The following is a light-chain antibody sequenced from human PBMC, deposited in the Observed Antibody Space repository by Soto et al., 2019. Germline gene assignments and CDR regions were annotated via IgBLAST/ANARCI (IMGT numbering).Light chain of an antibody. CDR3: QESRSALWGT. CDR2: DVS. Sequence: EVVLTQSPATLSLSPGERATLSCRASQSVTKYLAWYQQKPGQALRLLIYDVSKRATGIPARFSGSGSETDFTLTISGLQPEDSATYYCQESRSALWGTCGQGTKVEVK. V-gene: IGKV3-11*01. J-gene: IGKJ1*01. CDR1: QSVTKY.